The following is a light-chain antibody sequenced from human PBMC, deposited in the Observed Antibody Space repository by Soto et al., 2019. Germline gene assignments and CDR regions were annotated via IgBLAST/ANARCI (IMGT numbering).Light chain of an antibody. CDR1: SSNIGSNT. CDR3: AAWDDSLNGPV. Sequence: QSVLTQPPSASGTPGQRVTISCSGSSSNIGSNTVNWYQQLPGTAPKLLIYRNNQRPSGVPDRFSGYKSGTSASLAISGLHSEDEADYYCAAWDDSLNGPVFGTGTKVTVL. V-gene: IGLV1-44*01. CDR2: RNN. J-gene: IGLJ1*01.